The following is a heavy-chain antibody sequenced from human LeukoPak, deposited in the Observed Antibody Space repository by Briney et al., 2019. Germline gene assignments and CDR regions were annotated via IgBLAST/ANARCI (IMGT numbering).Heavy chain of an antibody. Sequence: ASVKVSCKAFGYTFSSYDVNWVRQATGQGLEWMGWMNPNSGNTGYAQEFQGRVTMTRNTSISTAYMEVSGLRSEDTAVYYCARAPSPTSYGMDVWGQGTTVTVSS. CDR2: MNPNSGNT. D-gene: IGHD2-2*01. J-gene: IGHJ6*02. V-gene: IGHV1-8*01. CDR1: GYTFSSYD. CDR3: ARAPSPTSYGMDV.